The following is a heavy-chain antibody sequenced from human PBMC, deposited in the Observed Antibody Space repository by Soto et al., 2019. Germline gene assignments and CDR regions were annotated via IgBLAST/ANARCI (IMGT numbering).Heavy chain of an antibody. CDR1: GGSISSYY. Sequence: SETLSLTCTVSGGSISSYYWNWIRQPPGKGLEWIGYIYYSGSTNYNPSLKSRVTISVDTSKNQFSLKLSSVTAADTAVYYCAREHCSSTSCLRVQHYYGMDGWGEGTTVTVSS. D-gene: IGHD2-2*01. CDR3: AREHCSSTSCLRVQHYYGMDG. J-gene: IGHJ6*04. CDR2: IYYSGST. V-gene: IGHV4-59*12.